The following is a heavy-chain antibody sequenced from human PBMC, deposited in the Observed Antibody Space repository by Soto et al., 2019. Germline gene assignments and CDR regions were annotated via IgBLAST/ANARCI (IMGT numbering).Heavy chain of an antibody. CDR1: GFTFDDYA. Sequence: GGSLRLSCAASGFTFDDYALHWVRQAPGTGLEWVSLISWDGGSTYYADSVKGRFTISRDNSKNSLYLQMNSLRAEDTALYYCAKARVYCSGGSCDRDAFDIWGQGTMVTVSS. V-gene: IGHV3-43D*04. CDR2: ISWDGGST. D-gene: IGHD2-15*01. J-gene: IGHJ3*02. CDR3: AKARVYCSGGSCDRDAFDI.